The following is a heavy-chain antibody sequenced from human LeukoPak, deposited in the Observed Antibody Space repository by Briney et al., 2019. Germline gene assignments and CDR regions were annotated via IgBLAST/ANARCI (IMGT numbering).Heavy chain of an antibody. D-gene: IGHD6-19*01. V-gene: IGHV3-11*01. Sequence: GGSLRLSCAASRFTFSDYYMSWVRQAPGKGLEWVSYISTGGRTINYADSVKGRFTISRDDAKNSLYLHMNSLRAEDTAVYYCARPGGSGWSLDYWGQGTLVTVSS. CDR1: RFTFSDYY. CDR2: ISTGGRTI. J-gene: IGHJ4*02. CDR3: ARPGGSGWSLDY.